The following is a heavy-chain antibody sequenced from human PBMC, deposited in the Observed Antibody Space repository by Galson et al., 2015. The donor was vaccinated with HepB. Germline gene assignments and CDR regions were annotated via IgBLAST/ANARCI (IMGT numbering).Heavy chain of an antibody. V-gene: IGHV1-46*03. Sequence: SVKVSCKASEYTFTNYYIHWVRQAPGQGLEWMGIINPSGGSTRYAQTFQGRVTMTRDTSTSTLYMELSSLRSEDTAVYYCTRVFKEMATTGGFDYWGQGTLVTVSS. CDR3: TRVFKEMATTGGFDY. CDR1: EYTFTNYY. J-gene: IGHJ4*02. CDR2: INPSGGST. D-gene: IGHD5-24*01.